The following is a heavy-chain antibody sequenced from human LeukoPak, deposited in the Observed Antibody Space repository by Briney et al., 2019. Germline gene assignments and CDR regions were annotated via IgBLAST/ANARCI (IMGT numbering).Heavy chain of an antibody. CDR2: INWNGGST. V-gene: IGHV3-20*04. CDR1: GFTFDDYG. J-gene: IGHJ4*02. D-gene: IGHD2-21*01. CDR3: ARDKVVVIHDY. Sequence: GGSLKLSCAASGFTFDDYGMGWVRQAPGKGLEWVSGINWNGGSTGYADSVKGRFSISRDNAKNSLYLQMNSLRAEDTALYYCARDKVVVIHDYWGQGTLVTVSS.